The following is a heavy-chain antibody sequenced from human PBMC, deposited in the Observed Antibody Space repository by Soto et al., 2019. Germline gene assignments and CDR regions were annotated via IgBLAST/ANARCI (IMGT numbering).Heavy chain of an antibody. CDR3: GRDRIAGAGSPDDALDL. V-gene: IGHV3-23*01. CDR1: GFTFSAYA. Sequence: EVQLLESGGGLVQPGGSLRLSCAASGFTFSAYAMSWVRQAPGKGLEWVSCIGGGGGNTYYTDSVKGRFTVSRDNSKNSLYLQMNSLRAEDTAIYYCGRDRIAGAGSPDDALDLWGQGTMVTVSS. CDR2: IGGGGGNT. J-gene: IGHJ3*01. D-gene: IGHD6-13*01.